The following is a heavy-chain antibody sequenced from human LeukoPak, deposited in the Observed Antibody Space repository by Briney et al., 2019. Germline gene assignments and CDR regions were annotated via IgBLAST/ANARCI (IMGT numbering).Heavy chain of an antibody. J-gene: IGHJ3*02. V-gene: IGHV3-30*02. CDR1: GFTFSSYG. CDR3: AKGLPWDAFDI. CDR2: IRYAGSNK. Sequence: WGSLRLSCAASGFTFSSYGMHWVRQAPGKGLEWVAFIRYAGSNKYYADSVKGRFTISRDNSKNTLYLQMNSLGAEDTAVYYCAKGLPWDAFDIWGQGTMVTVSS.